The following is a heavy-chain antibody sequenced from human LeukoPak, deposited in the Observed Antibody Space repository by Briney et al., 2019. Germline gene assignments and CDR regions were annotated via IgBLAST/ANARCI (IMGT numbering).Heavy chain of an antibody. V-gene: IGHV4-4*07. CDR2: IYTSGST. D-gene: IGHD2-2*01. Sequence: SETLSLTCTVSGGSISSYYWSWIRQPAGKGLEWIGRIYTSGSTNYNPSLKSRVTMSVDTSKNQFSLKLSSVTAADTAVYYCAKCLSSTLCRDFDYWGQGTLVTVSS. J-gene: IGHJ4*02. CDR3: AKCLSSTLCRDFDY. CDR1: GGSISSYY.